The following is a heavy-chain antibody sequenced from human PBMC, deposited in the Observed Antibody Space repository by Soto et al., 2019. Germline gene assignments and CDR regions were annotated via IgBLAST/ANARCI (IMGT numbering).Heavy chain of an antibody. CDR2: TYYRSKWYN. CDR3: ARAPGYDHYHYYGMDV. D-gene: IGHD3-3*01. V-gene: IGHV6-1*01. Sequence: SQTLSLTCAISGDSVSSNSAAWNWIRQSPSRGLEWLGRTYYRSKWYNDYAVSVNSRITINPDTSKNEFSLQMNSVTPEDTAVYYCARAPGYDHYHYYGMDVWGQGTTVTVSS. J-gene: IGHJ6*02. CDR1: GDSVSSNSAA.